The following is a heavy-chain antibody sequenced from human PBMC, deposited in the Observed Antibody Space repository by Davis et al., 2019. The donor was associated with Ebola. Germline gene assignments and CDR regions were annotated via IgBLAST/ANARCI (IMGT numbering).Heavy chain of an antibody. J-gene: IGHJ6*02. D-gene: IGHD3-16*01. CDR1: GYSISSGYY. Sequence: MPSETLSPTCTVPGYSISSGYYWGWIRQPPGKGLEWIGSIYHSGSTYYNPSLKSRVTISVDTSKNQFSLKLSSVAAADTAVYYCARTNTATITFYGMDVWGQGTTVTVSS. CDR3: ARTNTATITFYGMDV. V-gene: IGHV4-38-2*02. CDR2: IYHSGST.